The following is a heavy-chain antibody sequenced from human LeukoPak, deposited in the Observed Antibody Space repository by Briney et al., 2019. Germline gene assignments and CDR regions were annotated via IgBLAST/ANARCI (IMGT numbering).Heavy chain of an antibody. CDR3: ARARGGPSDLWFGELSSIGGATDFDY. V-gene: IGHV1-18*01. CDR1: GYTFTSYG. CDR2: ISAYNGNT. J-gene: IGHJ4*02. D-gene: IGHD3-10*01. Sequence: ASVKVSCKASGYTFTSYGISWVRQAPGQGLEWMGWISAYNGNTNYAQKLQGRVTMTTDTSTSTAYMELRSLRSDDTAVYYCARARGGPSDLWFGELSSIGGATDFDYWGQGTLVTVSS.